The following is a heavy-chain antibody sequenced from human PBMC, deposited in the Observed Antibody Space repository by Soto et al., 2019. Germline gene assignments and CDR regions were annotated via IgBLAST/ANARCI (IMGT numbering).Heavy chain of an antibody. CDR2: TYYKSKWNN. V-gene: IGHV6-1*01. J-gene: IGHJ6*02. D-gene: IGHD3-10*01. Sequence: SQTLSLTCAISGDSVSSNSAAWNCIRQSPSRGLEWLGRTYYKSKWNNDYPLSVKSRITINPDTSKNQFSLHLYSVTPEDTAVYYCTGITWFRGMDVWGQGTPVTVSS. CDR1: GDSVSSNSAA. CDR3: TGITWFRGMDV.